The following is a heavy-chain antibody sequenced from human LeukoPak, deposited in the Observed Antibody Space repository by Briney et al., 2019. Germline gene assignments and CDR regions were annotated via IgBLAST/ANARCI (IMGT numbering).Heavy chain of an antibody. V-gene: IGHV4-59*01. D-gene: IGHD4-17*01. Sequence: SETLSLPCTVSGGSISRYYWSWIRQPPGRGLEWMGYIYYSGRTNYYPSLKSRVPVSVDTSKNQSSLKLSSVTAADTAVYYCASEYGDYGYYVDYWGQGTLVTVSS. CDR2: IYYSGRT. J-gene: IGHJ4*02. CDR1: GGSISRYY. CDR3: ASEYGDYGYYVDY.